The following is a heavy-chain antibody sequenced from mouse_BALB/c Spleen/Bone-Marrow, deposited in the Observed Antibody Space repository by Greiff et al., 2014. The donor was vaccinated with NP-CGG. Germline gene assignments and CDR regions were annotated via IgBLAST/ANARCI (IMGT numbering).Heavy chain of an antibody. Sequence: VKLMESGAELVKPGASVKLSCKASGYTFTSYYLYWVKQRPGQGLEWIGEINPSNGCTNFNEMFKSKASLTVDKSSSTAYMQLNSLTSEDSAVYYCTRRSLLSDYYSMDYWGQGTSVTVSS. CDR3: TRRSLLSDYYSMDY. CDR2: INPSNGCT. J-gene: IGHJ4*01. D-gene: IGHD2-10*01. V-gene: IGHV1S81*02. CDR1: GYTFTSYY.